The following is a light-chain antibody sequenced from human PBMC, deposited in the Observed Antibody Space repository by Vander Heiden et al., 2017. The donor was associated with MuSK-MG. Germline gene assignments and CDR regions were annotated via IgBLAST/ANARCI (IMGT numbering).Light chain of an antibody. CDR2: RDN. CDR1: NTETKK. V-gene: IGLV3-9*01. J-gene: IGLJ2*01. Sequence: SYELTQPPSVSVVLGQTARITCGGNNTETKKVHWYPQRPGQAPVLVISRDNNRPSAFPEQFSGSNSGNTATLTISRAQAGDEADYYCQVWDSSTVIFGGGTKLTVL. CDR3: QVWDSSTVI.